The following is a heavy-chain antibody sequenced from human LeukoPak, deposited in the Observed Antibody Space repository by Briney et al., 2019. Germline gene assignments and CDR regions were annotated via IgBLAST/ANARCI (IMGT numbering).Heavy chain of an antibody. CDR2: INGGGDIT. Sequence: GESLKLSCEGSRYSFDSYAMTWVRQAPGKGLEWVSSINGGGDITYYAESVKGRLTVSRDNSKNTLFLQMNSLRAEDTAVYYCAGGVGVFDYWGQGTLVTVSS. CDR3: AGGVGVFDY. D-gene: IGHD1-26*01. CDR1: RYSFDSYA. V-gene: IGHV3-23*01. J-gene: IGHJ4*02.